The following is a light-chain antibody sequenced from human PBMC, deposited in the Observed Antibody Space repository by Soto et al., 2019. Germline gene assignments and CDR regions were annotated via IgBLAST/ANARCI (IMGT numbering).Light chain of an antibody. CDR1: QSVTSN. Sequence: EIVITQSPATLSVSPGERATLSCRASQSVTSNFAWYQQKPGQAPRLLIYGASSRATGIPDRFSGSGSGTDFTLTISRLEPEDFAVYYCQQYGSSPQITFGQGTRLEIK. CDR2: GAS. V-gene: IGKV3-20*01. J-gene: IGKJ5*01. CDR3: QQYGSSPQIT.